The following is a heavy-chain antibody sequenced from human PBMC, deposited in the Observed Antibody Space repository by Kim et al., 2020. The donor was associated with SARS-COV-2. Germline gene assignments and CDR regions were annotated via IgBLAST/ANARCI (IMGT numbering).Heavy chain of an antibody. D-gene: IGHD3-10*01. V-gene: IGHV1-24*01. CDR1: GYTLTELS. CDR2: FDPEDGET. Sequence: ASVKVSCKVSGYTLTELSMHWVRQAPGKGLEWMGGFDPEDGETIYAQKFQGRVTMTEDTSTDTAYMELSSLRSEDTAVYYCATDLTMVRGTVWAFDIWGQGTMVTVSS. J-gene: IGHJ3*02. CDR3: ATDLTMVRGTVWAFDI.